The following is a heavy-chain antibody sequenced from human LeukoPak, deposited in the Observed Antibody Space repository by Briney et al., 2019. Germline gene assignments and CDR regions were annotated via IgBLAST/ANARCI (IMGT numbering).Heavy chain of an antibody. CDR3: TTAALYYYGSGSYFYY. D-gene: IGHD3-10*01. J-gene: IGHJ4*02. CDR2: IKSKTDGGTT. CDR1: GFTFSNAL. Sequence: PGGSLRLSCAASGFTFSNALMSWVRQAPGKGLEWVGRIKSKTDGGTTDYAAPVKGRFTISRDDSINTLYLQMNSLKTEDTAVYYCTTAALYYYGSGSYFYYWGQGTLVTVSS. V-gene: IGHV3-15*01.